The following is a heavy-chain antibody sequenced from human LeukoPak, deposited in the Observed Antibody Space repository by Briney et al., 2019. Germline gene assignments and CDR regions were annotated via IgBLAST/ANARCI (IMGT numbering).Heavy chain of an antibody. Sequence: GGSLRLSCAASGFTFSSYDMSWVRQAPGRGLEWVSAITPSGDKTWYADSMKGRFTISRDNSKNTLYLQMSSLRAEDTAVYYCAKHQVRSHDYWGQGTLVTVSS. V-gene: IGHV3-23*01. D-gene: IGHD4-17*01. CDR3: AKHQVRSHDY. CDR2: ITPSGDKT. J-gene: IGHJ4*02. CDR1: GFTFSSYD.